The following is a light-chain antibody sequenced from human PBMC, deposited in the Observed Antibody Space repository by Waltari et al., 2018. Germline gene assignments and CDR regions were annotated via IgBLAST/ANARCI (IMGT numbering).Light chain of an antibody. J-gene: IGKJ3*01. CDR3: QQSYTTLGT. Sequence: DIQMTQSRSSLSAYVGDRVTITCRTSESIDRYLNWYQQKPGKAPNLLIYAASTLQSGVPSRFSGSGSGTDFTLTISSLQPEDLTRYYCQQSYTTLGTFGPGTRVDIK. CDR1: ESIDRY. V-gene: IGKV1-39*01. CDR2: AAS.